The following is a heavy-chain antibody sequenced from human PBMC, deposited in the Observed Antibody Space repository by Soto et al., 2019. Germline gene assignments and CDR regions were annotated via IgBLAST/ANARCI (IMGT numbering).Heavy chain of an antibody. CDR3: ARERRWESPPY. V-gene: IGHV1-18*01. J-gene: IGHJ4*02. CDR1: GYTFRNYG. CDR2: VSAYNRNT. Sequence: QVQLVQSGAEVKKPGASVKVSCEAYGYTFRNYGITWVRQAPGQGLEWMGWVSAYNRNTNYAQKFQERVTMTTDTSTSTAYMELRSLRSDDSAIYFCARERRWESPPYWGQGTLVTVSS. D-gene: IGHD1-26*01.